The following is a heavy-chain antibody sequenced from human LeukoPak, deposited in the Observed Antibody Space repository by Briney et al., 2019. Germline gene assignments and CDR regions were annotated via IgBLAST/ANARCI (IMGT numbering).Heavy chain of an antibody. CDR1: GGSISSYY. J-gene: IGHJ3*02. CDR3: ARETVYYDSSGYTDAFDI. V-gene: IGHV4-59*01. Sequence: SETLSLTCTVSGGSISSYYWSWIRQPPGKGLEWIGYTYYSGSTNYNPSLKSRVTISVDTSKNQFSLKLGSVTAADTAVYYCARETVYYDSSGYTDAFDIWGQGTMVTVSS. CDR2: TYYSGST. D-gene: IGHD3-22*01.